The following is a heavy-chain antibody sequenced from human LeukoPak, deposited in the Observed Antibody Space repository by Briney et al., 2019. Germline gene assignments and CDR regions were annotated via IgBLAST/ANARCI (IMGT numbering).Heavy chain of an antibody. D-gene: IGHD6-19*01. CDR3: ARGSTRIAVAVV. CDR1: GFTVSSNY. J-gene: IGHJ4*02. Sequence: GGSLRLSCAASGFTVSSNYMSWVRQAPGEGLEWVSVIYSGGSTYYADSVKGRFTISRDNSKNTLYLQMNSLRDEDTAVYYCARGSTRIAVAVVWGQGTLVTVSS. V-gene: IGHV3-66*02. CDR2: IYSGGST.